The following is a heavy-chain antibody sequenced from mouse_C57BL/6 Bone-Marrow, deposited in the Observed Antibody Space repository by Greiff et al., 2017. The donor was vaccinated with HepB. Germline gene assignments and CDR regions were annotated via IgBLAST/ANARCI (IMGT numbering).Heavy chain of an antibody. CDR2: IYPGDGDT. J-gene: IGHJ2*01. Sequence: QVQLQQSGPELVKPGASVKISCKASGYAFSSSWMNWVKQRPGKGREWIGRIYPGDGDTNYNGKFKGKATLTADKSSSTAYMQLSSLTSEDSAVYFCARWSWDGYFDDWGQGTTLTVSS. CDR1: GYAFSSSW. D-gene: IGHD4-1*01. V-gene: IGHV1-82*01. CDR3: ARWSWDGYFDD.